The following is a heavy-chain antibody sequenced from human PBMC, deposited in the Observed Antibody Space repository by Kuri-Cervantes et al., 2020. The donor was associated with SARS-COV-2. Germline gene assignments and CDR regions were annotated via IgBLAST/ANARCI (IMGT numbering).Heavy chain of an antibody. D-gene: IGHD1-26*01. CDR1: GFTFSNYW. CDR3: ARDSLRGSGSSYYFDY. Sequence: LSLTCAASGFTFSNYWMHWVRQAPGEGLVWVSRINSDGSTTTYADSVKGRFTTSRDNAKNTLYLQMNSLRAEDTAVYYCARDSLRGSGSSYYFDYWGQGTLVTVSS. V-gene: IGHV3-74*01. J-gene: IGHJ4*02. CDR2: INSDGSTT.